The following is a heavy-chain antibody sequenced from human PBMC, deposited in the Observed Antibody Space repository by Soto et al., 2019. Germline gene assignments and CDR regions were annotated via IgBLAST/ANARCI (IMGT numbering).Heavy chain of an antibody. CDR1: GFTFNNYA. CDR3: AKSASGYYKLIDY. D-gene: IGHD5-12*01. J-gene: IGHJ4*02. Sequence: GGSLRLSCAASGFTFNNYAMSWVRQSPGKGLEWVSGISGSGTYTYFADSVRGRFTISRDNSKNTLFLQMSSLRAEDTAIYYCAKSASGYYKLIDYWGQGTLVTVSS. V-gene: IGHV3-23*01. CDR2: ISGSGTYT.